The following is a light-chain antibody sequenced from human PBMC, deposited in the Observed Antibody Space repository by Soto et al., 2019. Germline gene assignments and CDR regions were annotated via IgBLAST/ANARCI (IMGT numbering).Light chain of an antibody. CDR2: DTS. CDR3: LLSYSGVQV. Sequence: QAVVTQEPSLTVSPGGTVTLTCDSSTGAVTSGHYPYWFQLRPGQAPRTLIYDTSNKYSWTPARFSGSLLGGRAALTLSGAQPDDEADYYCLLSYSGVQVFGGGTKVT. V-gene: IGLV7-46*01. J-gene: IGLJ2*01. CDR1: TGAVTSGHY.